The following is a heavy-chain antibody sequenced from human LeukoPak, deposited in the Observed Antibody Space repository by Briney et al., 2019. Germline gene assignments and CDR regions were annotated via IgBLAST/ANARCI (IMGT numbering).Heavy chain of an antibody. Sequence: GGSLRLSCAASGFTFSSYWMSWVRQAPGKGLEWVANIKEDGSEKYYVDSVKGRFTISRDNAQNPLYLQMNSLRAEGTAVYYCARDRGYYVFDYWAREPWSPSPQ. V-gene: IGHV3-7*01. CDR1: GFTFSSYW. CDR3: ARDRGYYVFDY. CDR2: IKEDGSEK. D-gene: IGHD3-22*01. J-gene: IGHJ4*02.